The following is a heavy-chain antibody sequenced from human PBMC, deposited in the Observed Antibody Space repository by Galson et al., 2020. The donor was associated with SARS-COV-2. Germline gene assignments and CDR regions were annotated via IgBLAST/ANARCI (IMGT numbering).Heavy chain of an antibody. CDR2: IYINGDT. J-gene: IGHJ4*02. CDR1: GDSMSRYS. D-gene: IGHD1-1*01. V-gene: IGHV4-4*07. Sequence: ETLSLTCAVSGDSMSRYSWRWIRQPAGKGLQWVGRIYINGDTKCNPSLKSRVTMSLDTSKNRFSLRLTSVTAADTAVYYCARDEHTGSLTAFDNWGQGALVTVSS. CDR3: ARDEHTGSLTAFDN.